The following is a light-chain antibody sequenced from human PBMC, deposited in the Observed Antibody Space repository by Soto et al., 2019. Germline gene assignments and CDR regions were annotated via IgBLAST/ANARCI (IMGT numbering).Light chain of an antibody. V-gene: IGLV2-14*01. CDR2: DVS. J-gene: IGLJ1*01. CDR3: CSYTSSTTLYV. CDR1: SSDIGNNYY. Sequence: QSVLTQPASVSGSPGQSITISCTGASSDIGNNYYVSWYQQHPGNAPKLIIYDVSNRPSGVSNRFSGSKSGNTASLTISGLQAEDEADYYCCSYTSSTTLYVFGTGTKVTVL.